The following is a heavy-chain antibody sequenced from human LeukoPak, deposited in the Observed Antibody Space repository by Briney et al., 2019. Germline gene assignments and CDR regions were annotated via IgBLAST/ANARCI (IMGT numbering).Heavy chain of an antibody. J-gene: IGHJ4*02. CDR2: ISGSGGST. Sequence: GGSLRLSCAASGFTFSSYAMSWVRQAPGKGLEWVSAISGSGGSTYYADSVKGRFTISRDNSKNTLYLQMNSLRAEDTAVYYCAKTRDYYDSSGYYYYFDYWGQGTLVTVSS. CDR1: GFTFSSYA. V-gene: IGHV3-23*01. D-gene: IGHD3-22*01. CDR3: AKTRDYYDSSGYYYYFDY.